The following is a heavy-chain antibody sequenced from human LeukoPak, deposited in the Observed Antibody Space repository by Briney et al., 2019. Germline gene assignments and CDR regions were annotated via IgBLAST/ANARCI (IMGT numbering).Heavy chain of an antibody. CDR1: GFTFSSYW. V-gene: IGHV3-74*01. CDR3: ASAYYYRLPD. J-gene: IGHJ4*02. Sequence: PGGSLRLSCAASGFTFSSYWMHWVRQAPGKGLVWVSRINSDGTTTYADSVKGRFTIPRDNAKNTLYLQMNRLRAEDTALYYCASAYYYRLPDWGQGTLVTVSS. CDR2: INSDGTT. D-gene: IGHD3-10*01.